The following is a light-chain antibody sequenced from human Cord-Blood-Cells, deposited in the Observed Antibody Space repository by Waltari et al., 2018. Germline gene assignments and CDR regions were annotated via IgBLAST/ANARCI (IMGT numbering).Light chain of an antibody. V-gene: IGKV1-5*01. CDR2: DAS. CDR1: PSISSW. Sequence: DIQMTQSPSPLSASVGVRVTITCRASPSISSWLAWYQQKPGKAPKLLIYDASSLESGVPSRFSGSGSGTEFTLTISSLQPDDFATYYCQQYNSYSMYTFGQGTKLEIK. CDR3: QQYNSYSMYT. J-gene: IGKJ2*01.